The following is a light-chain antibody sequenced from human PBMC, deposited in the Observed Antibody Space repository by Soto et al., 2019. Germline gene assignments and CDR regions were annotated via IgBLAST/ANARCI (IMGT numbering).Light chain of an antibody. V-gene: IGKV1-39*01. CDR1: QIITRF. Sequence: IQMTQSPSSLSASVGDRVTITCRASQIITRFLNWYQQKPGKAPKLLIFAASTLQSGVPSRFSGSGSGTEFTLTISSLEPEDFAVYYCQQRSDWPPITFGQGTRLEIK. J-gene: IGKJ5*01. CDR3: QQRSDWPPIT. CDR2: AAS.